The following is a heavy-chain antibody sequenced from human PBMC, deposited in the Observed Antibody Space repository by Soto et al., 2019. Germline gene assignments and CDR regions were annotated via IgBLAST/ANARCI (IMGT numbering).Heavy chain of an antibody. CDR3: AKDRSVPAATFDY. V-gene: IGHV3-30*18. Sequence: QVQLVESGGGVVQPGRSLRLFCAASGFTFSSYGMHWVRQAPGKGLEWVAVISYDGSNKYYADSVKGRFTISRDNSKNTLYLQMNSLRAEDTAVYYCAKDRSVPAATFDYWGQGTLVTVSS. J-gene: IGHJ4*02. CDR1: GFTFSSYG. D-gene: IGHD2-2*01. CDR2: ISYDGSNK.